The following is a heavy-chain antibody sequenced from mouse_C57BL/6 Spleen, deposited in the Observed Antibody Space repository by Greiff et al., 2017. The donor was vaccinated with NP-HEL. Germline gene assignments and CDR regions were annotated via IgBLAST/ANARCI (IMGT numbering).Heavy chain of an antibody. CDR2: IHPNRGST. D-gene: IGHD2-4*01. J-gene: IGHJ4*01. CDR1: GYTFTSYW. V-gene: IGHV1-64*01. Sequence: VQLQQPGAELVKPGASVKLSCKASGYTFTSYWMHWVKQRPGQGLEWIGMIHPNRGSTNYNEKFKSKATLTVDKSSSTAYMQLSSLTSEDSAVYYCARSEITTRYYAMDYWGQGTSVTVSS. CDR3: ARSEITTRYYAMDY.